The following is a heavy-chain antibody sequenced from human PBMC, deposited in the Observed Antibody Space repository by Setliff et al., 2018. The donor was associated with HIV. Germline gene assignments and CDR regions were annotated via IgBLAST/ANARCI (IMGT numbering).Heavy chain of an antibody. J-gene: IGHJ4*02. D-gene: IGHD3-3*01. Sequence: GGSLRLSCAASGFTFSSYSMNWVRQAPGKGLEWVSSISSSSSYIYYADSVKGRFTISRDNAKNSLYLQMNSLRAEDTAVYYCARRSFWSGTLDYWGQGTLVTVSS. CDR2: ISSSSSYI. CDR1: GFTFSSYS. CDR3: ARRSFWSGTLDY. V-gene: IGHV3-21*01.